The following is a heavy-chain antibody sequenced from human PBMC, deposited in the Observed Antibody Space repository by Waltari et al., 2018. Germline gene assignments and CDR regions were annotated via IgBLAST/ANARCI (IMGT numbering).Heavy chain of an antibody. V-gene: IGHV3-30*02. Sequence: QVQLVESGGGVVQPGGSLRLSCTASGFTFSSYGMHWVRQAPGKGLEWVAFIRYDGSNKYYAESVKGRFTSSRDNSKNTLYLQRNSLRAEDTAVYYCAKAGELRSYYGMDVWGQGTTVTVSS. D-gene: IGHD1-7*01. CDR1: GFTFSSYG. CDR3: AKAGELRSYYGMDV. CDR2: IRYDGSNK. J-gene: IGHJ6*02.